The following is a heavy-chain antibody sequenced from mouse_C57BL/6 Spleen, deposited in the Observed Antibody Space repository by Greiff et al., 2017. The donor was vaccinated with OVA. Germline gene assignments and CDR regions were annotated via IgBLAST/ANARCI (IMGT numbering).Heavy chain of an antibody. D-gene: IGHD3-2*02. Sequence: EVMLVESGGGLVKPGGSLKLSCAASGFTFSDYGMHWVRQAPEKGLEWVAYISSGSSTIYYADTVKGRFTISRDNAKNTLFLQMTSLRSEDTAMYYCATGYLDYFDYWGQGTTLTVSS. CDR2: ISSGSSTI. J-gene: IGHJ2*01. CDR3: ATGYLDYFDY. CDR1: GFTFSDYG. V-gene: IGHV5-17*01.